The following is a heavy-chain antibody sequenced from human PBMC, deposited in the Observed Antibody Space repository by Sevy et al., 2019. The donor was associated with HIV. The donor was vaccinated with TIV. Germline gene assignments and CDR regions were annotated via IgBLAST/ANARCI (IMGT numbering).Heavy chain of an antibody. CDR2: ISYEGTET. Sequence: GGSLRLSCAASGFAFSSHAMHWVRQAPGKGLEWVAVISYEGTETFYAASVEGRFTISRDNSKNMLSLQINSLRPEDTEVYFCARDGGYSIKWYPLYWGHGTLVTVSS. V-gene: IGHV3-30-3*01. CDR1: GFAFSSHA. D-gene: IGHD6-13*01. CDR3: ARDGGYSIKWYPLY. J-gene: IGHJ4*01.